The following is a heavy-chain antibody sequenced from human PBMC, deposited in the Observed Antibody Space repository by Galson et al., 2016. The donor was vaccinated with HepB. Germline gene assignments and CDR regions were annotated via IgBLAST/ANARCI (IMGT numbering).Heavy chain of an antibody. V-gene: IGHV2-70*11. CDR1: GFSLSTSGMC. CDR3: ARRSGYDLGGAFDI. CDR2: IDWDDDK. D-gene: IGHD5-12*01. J-gene: IGHJ3*02. Sequence: ALVKPTQTLTLTCTFSGFSLSTSGMCVSWIRQPPGKALEWLARIDWDDDKYYSTSLKTRPTISKDTSKNQVVLTMTNMDPVDTATYYCARRSGYDLGGAFDIWGQGTMVTVSS.